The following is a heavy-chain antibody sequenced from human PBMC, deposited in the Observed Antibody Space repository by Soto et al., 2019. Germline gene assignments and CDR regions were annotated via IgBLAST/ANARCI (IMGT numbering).Heavy chain of an antibody. V-gene: IGHV4-34*01. J-gene: IGHJ4*02. CDR3: ARRRRGSAIPFDY. D-gene: IGHD2-21*01. CDR1: GGSFSGYY. CDR2: NNHSGST. Sequence: QVQLQQWGAGLLKPSETLSLTCAVYGGSFSGYYWSWIRQPPGKGLEWIGENNHSGSTNYNPSLKSRVTISVDTSKNQFSLKLSSVTAADTAVYYCARRRRGSAIPFDYWGQGTLVTVSS.